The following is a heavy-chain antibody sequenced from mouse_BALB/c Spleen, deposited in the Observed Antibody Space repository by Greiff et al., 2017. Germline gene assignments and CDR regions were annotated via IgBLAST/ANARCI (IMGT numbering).Heavy chain of an antibody. J-gene: IGHJ1*01. V-gene: IGHV1S56*01. D-gene: IGHD3-1*01. CDR3: ARSGGINWYFDV. CDR2: IYPGNVNT. Sequence: QVQLKESGPELVKPGASVRISCKASGYTFTSYYIHWVKQRPGQGLEWIGWIYPGNVNTKYNEKFKGKATLTADKSSSTAYMQLSSLTSEDSAVYFCARSGGINWYFDVWGAGTTVTVSS. CDR1: GYTFTSYY.